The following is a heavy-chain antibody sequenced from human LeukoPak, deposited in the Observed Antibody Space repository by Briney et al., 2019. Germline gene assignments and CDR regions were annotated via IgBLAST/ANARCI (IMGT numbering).Heavy chain of an antibody. J-gene: IGHJ6*02. CDR3: ARDSAKLWFQGMDV. Sequence: GGSVRLSCGASRFIFSNYGMHWVRQAPGKGLEWVAVIWFDGGNTYYADSVKGRFTISRDNSNNTLYLQMNSLRAEDTAVYYCARDSAKLWFQGMDVWGQGTTVTVSS. V-gene: IGHV3-33*01. CDR2: IWFDGGNT. CDR1: RFIFSNYG. D-gene: IGHD3-10*01.